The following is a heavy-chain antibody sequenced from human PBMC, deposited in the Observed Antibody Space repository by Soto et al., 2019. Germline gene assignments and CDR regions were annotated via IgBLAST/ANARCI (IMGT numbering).Heavy chain of an antibody. CDR3: ARATKPYYDFWSGYAQTYYYYYGMDV. V-gene: IGHV4-34*01. CDR1: GGSFSGYY. J-gene: IGHJ6*02. CDR2: INHSGST. D-gene: IGHD3-3*01. Sequence: SETLSLTCAVYGGSFSGYYWSWIRQPPGKGLEWIGEINHSGSTNYNPSLKSRVTISVDTSKNQFSLKLSSVTAADTAVYYCARATKPYYDFWSGYAQTYYYYYGMDVWGQGTTVTVSS.